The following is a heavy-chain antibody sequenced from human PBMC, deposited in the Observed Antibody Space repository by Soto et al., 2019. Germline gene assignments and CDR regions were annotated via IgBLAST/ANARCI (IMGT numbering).Heavy chain of an antibody. D-gene: IGHD3-10*01. V-gene: IGHV3-21*02. J-gene: IGHJ6*03. CDR3: ARDTSMVGYSYYYVDV. CDR1: GFTFSSYN. Sequence: EVQLVESGGGLVKPGGSLRLSCAASGFTFSSYNMNWVRQAPGTGLEWVSSISTSSTNIYYGDSMKGRCTISRDTGKDSLDLQMNTRRAEDTAVYFCARDTSMVGYSYYYVDVWGKGTAVTVSS. CDR2: ISTSSTNI.